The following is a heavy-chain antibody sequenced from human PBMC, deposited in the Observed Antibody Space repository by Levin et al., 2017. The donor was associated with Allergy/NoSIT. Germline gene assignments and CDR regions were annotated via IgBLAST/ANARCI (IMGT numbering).Heavy chain of an antibody. Sequence: SQTLSLTCTVSGGSISSSSYYWGWIRQPPGKGLEWIGSIYYSGSTYYNPSLKSRVTISVDTSKNQFSLKLSSVTAADTAVYYCARQPTVTTEGGWIDPWGQGTLVTVSS. CDR2: IYYSGST. CDR3: ARQPTVTTEGGWIDP. V-gene: IGHV4-39*01. J-gene: IGHJ5*02. D-gene: IGHD4-17*01. CDR1: GGSISSSSYY.